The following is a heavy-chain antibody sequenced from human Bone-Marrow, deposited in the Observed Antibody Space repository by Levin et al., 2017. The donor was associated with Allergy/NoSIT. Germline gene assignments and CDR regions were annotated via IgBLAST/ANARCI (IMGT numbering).Heavy chain of an antibody. D-gene: IGHD3-10*01. J-gene: IGHJ4*02. CDR1: GYQFADHW. CDR2: IYPGDSET. CDR3: ARQSDELPPEDGEWVEEHYFDY. V-gene: IGHV5-51*01. Sequence: GESLKISCRASGYQFADHWIGWVRQLPGKGLEWMGNIYPGDSETRSSPSFQGQVTISVDKSINTAYLQWDSLSASDTAMYFCARQSDELPPEDGEWVEEHYFDYWGQGTLVTVSS.